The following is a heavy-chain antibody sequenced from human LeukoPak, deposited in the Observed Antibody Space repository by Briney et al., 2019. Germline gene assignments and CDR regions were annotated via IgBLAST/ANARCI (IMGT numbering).Heavy chain of an antibody. J-gene: IGHJ4*02. CDR3: AKGGGGTAMVYYY. V-gene: IGHV3-30*18. Sequence: PGRSLRLSCAASGFTFSSYGMHWVRRAPGKGLEWVAVISYDGSNKYYADSVKGRFTISRDNSKNTLYLQMNSLRAEDTAVYYCAKGGGGTAMVYYYWGQGTLVTVSS. CDR1: GFTFSSYG. D-gene: IGHD5-18*01. CDR2: ISYDGSNK.